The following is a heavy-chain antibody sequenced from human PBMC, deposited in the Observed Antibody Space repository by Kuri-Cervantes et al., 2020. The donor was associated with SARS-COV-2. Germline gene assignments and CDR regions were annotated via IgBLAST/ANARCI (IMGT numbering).Heavy chain of an antibody. V-gene: IGHV1-2*04. CDR3: ARDRHPRRRYCSSTSCYGDYYYYGMDV. J-gene: IGHJ6*02. D-gene: IGHD2-2*01. Sequence: ASVKVSCKASGYTFTGCYMHWVRQAPGQGLEWMGWINPNSGGTNYAQKFQGWVTMTRDTSISTAYMELSRLRSDDTAVYYCARDRHPRRRYCSSTSCYGDYYYYGMDVWGQGITVTVSS. CDR2: INPNSGGT. CDR1: GYTFTGCY.